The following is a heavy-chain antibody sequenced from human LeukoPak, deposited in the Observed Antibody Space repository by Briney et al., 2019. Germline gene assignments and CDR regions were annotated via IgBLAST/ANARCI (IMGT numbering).Heavy chain of an antibody. V-gene: IGHV3-21*01. CDR2: ISSSSSYI. CDR3: ARDRLVLRPRSSSDY. Sequence: GGSLRLSCAASGFTFSSYSMDWVRQAPGKGLEWVSSISSSSSYIYYADSVKGRFTISRDNAKNSLYLQMNSLRAEDTAIYYCARDRLVLRPRSSSDYWGQGTLVTVSS. J-gene: IGHJ4*02. CDR1: GFTFSSYS. D-gene: IGHD6-6*01.